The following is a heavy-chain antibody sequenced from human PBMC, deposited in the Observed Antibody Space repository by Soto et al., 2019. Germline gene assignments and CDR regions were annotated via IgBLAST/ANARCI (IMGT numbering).Heavy chain of an antibody. CDR2: IHWDDNK. D-gene: IGHD5-18*01. V-gene: IGHV2-70*01. J-gene: IGHJ4*02. CDR1: GFSLTTSGMC. CDR3: ARACGYSYGGDY. Sequence: SGPTLVNPTQTLTLTCTFSGFSLTTSGMCVSWIRQPPGKALEWLALIHWDDNKYYNRSLKTRLTISKDTSKNQVVLTMTNMDPVDTATYYCARACGYSYGGDYWGQGTLVTVSS.